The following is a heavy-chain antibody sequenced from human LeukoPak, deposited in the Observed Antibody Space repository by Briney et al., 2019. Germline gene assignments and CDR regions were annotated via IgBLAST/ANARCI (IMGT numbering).Heavy chain of an antibody. V-gene: IGHV3-30*18. CDR3: AKSTTVTQRGYFDY. J-gene: IGHJ4*02. CDR1: GFTFSSYG. D-gene: IGHD4-17*01. CDR2: ISYDGSNK. Sequence: GRSLRLSCAASGFTFSSYGMHWVRQASAKGLEWVAIISYDGSNKYYADSVKGRFTISRDNSKNTLYLQMNSLRAEDTAVYYCAKSTTVTQRGYFDYWGQGTLVTVSS.